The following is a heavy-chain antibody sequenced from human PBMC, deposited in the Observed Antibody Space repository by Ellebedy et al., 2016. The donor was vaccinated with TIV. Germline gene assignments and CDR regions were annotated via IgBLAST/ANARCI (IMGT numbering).Heavy chain of an antibody. CDR3: GRDSLVGATSFDY. D-gene: IGHD1-26*01. CDR2: IKSDGRRT. CDR1: GFTFSSHW. Sequence: PSETLSLTCAASGFTFSSHWMHWVRQAPGKGRVWVSRIKSDGRRTNYADSVKGRFTISRANAKNTLYLQMNSLRAEDTAVYYCGRDSLVGATSFDYWGQGTLVSVSS. V-gene: IGHV3-74*01. J-gene: IGHJ4*02.